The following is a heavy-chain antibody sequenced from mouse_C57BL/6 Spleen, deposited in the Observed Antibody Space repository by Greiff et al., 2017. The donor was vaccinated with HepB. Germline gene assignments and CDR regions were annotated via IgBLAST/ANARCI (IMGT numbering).Heavy chain of an antibody. V-gene: IGHV1-52*01. CDR2: IDPSDSET. D-gene: IGHD1-1*01. CDR1: GYTFTSYW. Sequence: VKLQQPGAELVRPGSSVKLSCKASGYTFTSYWMHWVKQRPIQGLEWIGNIDPSDSETHYNQKFKDKATLTVDKSSSTAYMQLSSLTSEDSAVYYCARGLRSSYNYFDYWGQGTTLTVSS. CDR3: ARGLRSSYNYFDY. J-gene: IGHJ2*01.